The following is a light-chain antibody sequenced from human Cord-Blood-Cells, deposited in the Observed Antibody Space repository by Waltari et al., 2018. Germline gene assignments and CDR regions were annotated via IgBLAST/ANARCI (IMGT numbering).Light chain of an antibody. CDR1: SGSIASNH. Sequence: NFMLTQPHSVSESPGKTVTISCTGSSGSIASNHVQWYQQRPGRAPTTVIYEDNQKPSGVPERFSGSIDSSSNSASLTISGLKTEDEADYYCQSYDSSNHVVFGGGTKLTVL. CDR3: QSYDSSNHVV. J-gene: IGLJ2*01. CDR2: EDN. V-gene: IGLV6-57*02.